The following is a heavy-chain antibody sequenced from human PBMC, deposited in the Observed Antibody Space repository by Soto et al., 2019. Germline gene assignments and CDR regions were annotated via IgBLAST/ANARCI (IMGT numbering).Heavy chain of an antibody. V-gene: IGHV4-34*01. Sequence: SETLSLTCAVYGGSFSCYYWSWIRQPPGKGLEWIGEINHSGSTNYNPSLKSRVTISVDTSKNQFSLKLSSVTAADTALYYCARGRRLADRQGYYYYGMDVWGQGTTVTVSS. J-gene: IGHJ6*02. CDR2: INHSGST. CDR3: ARGRRLADRQGYYYYGMDV. CDR1: GGSFSCYY. D-gene: IGHD6-6*01.